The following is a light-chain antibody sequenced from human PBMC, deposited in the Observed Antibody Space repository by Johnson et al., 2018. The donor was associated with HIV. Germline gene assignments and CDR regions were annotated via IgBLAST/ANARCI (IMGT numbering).Light chain of an antibody. CDR1: SSNIGNNF. Sequence: QSVLTQPPSVSAAPGQKVTISCSGSSSNIGNNFVSWYQQLPGTAPKLLIYENNKRPSGIPARFSGSKSGTSATLGITGLQTGDEADYYCGTWDSSLRVGFFGTGTKVTVL. V-gene: IGLV1-51*02. CDR2: ENN. CDR3: GTWDSSLRVGF. J-gene: IGLJ1*01.